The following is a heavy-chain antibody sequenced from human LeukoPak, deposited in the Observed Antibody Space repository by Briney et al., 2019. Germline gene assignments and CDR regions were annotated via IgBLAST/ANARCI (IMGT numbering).Heavy chain of an antibody. CDR2: TYYRSKWYN. D-gene: IGHD6-13*01. V-gene: IGHV6-1*01. CDR1: GDSVSSNSAA. CDR3: ARSPGIAAAGITLAYYYYGMDV. J-gene: IGHJ6*02. Sequence: SQTLSLTCAISGDSVSSNSAAWNWIRQSPSRGLEWLGRTYYRSKWYNDYAVSVKSRITINPDTSKNQFSLQLNSVTPEDTAVYYCARSPGIAAAGITLAYYYYGMDVWGQGTTVTVSS.